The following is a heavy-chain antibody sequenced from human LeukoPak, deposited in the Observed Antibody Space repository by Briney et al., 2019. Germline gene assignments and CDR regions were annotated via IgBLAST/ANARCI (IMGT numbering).Heavy chain of an antibody. V-gene: IGHV1-69*04. D-gene: IGHD2-15*01. CDR3: ARVVVAATGWFDP. CDR1: GGTFSSYA. J-gene: IGHJ5*02. Sequence: ASVKVSCKASGGTFSSYAIGWVRQAPGQGLEWMGRIIPILGIANYAQKFQGRVTITADKSTSTAYMELSSLRSEDTAVYYCARVVVAATGWFDPWGQGTLVTVSS. CDR2: IIPILGIA.